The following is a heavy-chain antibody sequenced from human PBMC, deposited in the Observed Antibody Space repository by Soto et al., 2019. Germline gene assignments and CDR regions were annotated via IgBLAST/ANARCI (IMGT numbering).Heavy chain of an antibody. J-gene: IGHJ5*02. CDR2: INPNSGGT. V-gene: IGHV1-2*02. D-gene: IGHD3-10*01. CDR1: GYTFTGYY. CDR3: ARDPAGVNWFDP. Sequence: ASVKVSCKASGYTFTGYYIHWVRQAPGQGLEWMGWINPNSGGTNYAQKFQGRVTMTRDTSISTAYMELSRLRSDDTAVYYCARDPAGVNWFDPWGQGTLVTVSS.